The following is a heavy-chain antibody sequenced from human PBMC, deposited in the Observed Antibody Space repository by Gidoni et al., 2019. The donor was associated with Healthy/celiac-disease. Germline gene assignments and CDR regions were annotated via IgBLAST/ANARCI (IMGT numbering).Heavy chain of an antibody. CDR1: GFPFSSYS. CDR3: ASCYYGSGSYYDYYYYGMDV. D-gene: IGHD3-10*01. J-gene: IGHJ6*02. V-gene: IGHV3-21*01. CDR2: ISSSSSYI. Sequence: EVQLVESGGGLVKPGGSLRLSCAASGFPFSSYSMNWVRQAPGKGLEWVSSISSSSSYIYYADSVKGRFTISRDNAKNSLYLQMNSLRAEDTAVYYCASCYYGSGSYYDYYYYGMDVWGQGTTVTVSS.